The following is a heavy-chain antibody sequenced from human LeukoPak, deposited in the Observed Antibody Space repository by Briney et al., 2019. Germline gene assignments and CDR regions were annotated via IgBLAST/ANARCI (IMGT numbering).Heavy chain of an antibody. D-gene: IGHD3-3*01. Sequence: GGSLRLSCAASGFSFSTYSMNWVRQAPGKGLEWVSSISSSSSHIYYADSVKGRFTISRDNAKNSLYLQMNSLRAEDTAVYYCARPVLRFLEWLPPDYMDVWGKGTTVTVSS. CDR2: ISSSSSHI. V-gene: IGHV3-21*01. J-gene: IGHJ6*03. CDR3: ARPVLRFLEWLPPDYMDV. CDR1: GFSFSTYS.